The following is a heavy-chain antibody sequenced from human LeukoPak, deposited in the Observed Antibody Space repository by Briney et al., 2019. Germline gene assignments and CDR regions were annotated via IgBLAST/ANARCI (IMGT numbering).Heavy chain of an antibody. CDR3: AKARGFGIVGAHFDY. J-gene: IGHJ4*02. CDR2: IKQDGSEK. V-gene: IGHV3-7*03. CDR1: GFTFSSYW. D-gene: IGHD1-26*01. Sequence: PGGSLRLSCVASGFTFSSYWMNWVRQAPGMGLEWVAKIKQDGSEKYYVDSVKGRFTISRDNAKNSLYLQMNSLRAEDTAVYCCAKARGFGIVGAHFDYWGQGTLVTVSS.